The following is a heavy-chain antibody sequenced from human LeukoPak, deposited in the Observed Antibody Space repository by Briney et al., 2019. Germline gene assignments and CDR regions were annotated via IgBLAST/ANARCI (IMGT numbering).Heavy chain of an antibody. V-gene: IGHV3-7*01. CDR1: GFSFSTSW. D-gene: IGHD4-17*01. Sequence: PGESPRLSCGASGFSFSTSWVTWVRQPPGKGLEWVASINQGGSVRHYVDSVKGRFTISRDNSKNSLSLQMSSLRAEDTAVYYCAKLLGDVTTFDYWGQGALVTVSS. J-gene: IGHJ4*02. CDR3: AKLLGDVTTFDY. CDR2: INQGGSVR.